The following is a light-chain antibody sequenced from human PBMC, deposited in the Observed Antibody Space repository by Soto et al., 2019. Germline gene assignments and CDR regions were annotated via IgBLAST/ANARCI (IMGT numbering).Light chain of an antibody. J-gene: IGKJ2*01. CDR3: QQYGSSPGYT. V-gene: IGKV3-20*01. Sequence: EIVLTQSPGTLSLSPGERATLSCRASQGVSSNDLAWYQQKPGQAPRLLIYGASSRATGIPDRFSGSGSGTDFTLTISRLESEDFAVYYCQQYGSSPGYTFGQGTKVDIK. CDR2: GAS. CDR1: QGVSSND.